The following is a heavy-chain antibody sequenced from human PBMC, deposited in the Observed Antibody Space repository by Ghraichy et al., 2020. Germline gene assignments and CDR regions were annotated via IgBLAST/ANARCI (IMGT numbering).Heavy chain of an antibody. CDR3: ARKGSGYPLYYYYYMDF. CDR1: GFTFRSYS. Sequence: GGSLRLSCAASGFTFRSYSMNWVRQAPGKGLEWVSSISSSSSYIYYADSVKGRFTISRDNAKNSLYLQMNSLRAEDTAVYYCARKGSGYPLYYYYYMDFWGKGTTVTVSS. D-gene: IGHD3-22*01. J-gene: IGHJ6*03. CDR2: ISSSSSYI. V-gene: IGHV3-21*01.